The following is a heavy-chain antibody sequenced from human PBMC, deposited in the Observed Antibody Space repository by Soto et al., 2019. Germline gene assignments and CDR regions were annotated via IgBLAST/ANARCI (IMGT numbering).Heavy chain of an antibody. CDR2: ISTSSSTI. CDR1: GFPFSSYS. D-gene: IGHD6-13*01. J-gene: IGHJ5*02. CDR3: ARGIATADST. Sequence: EVQLVESGGGLVQPGGSLRLSCAASGFPFSSYSMNWVRQAQGKGLEWVSYISTSSSTIFYADSVKGRFTISRDNAKNSLYLQMNSLRAEDTAVYYCARGIATADSTWGQGTLVTVSS. V-gene: IGHV3-48*01.